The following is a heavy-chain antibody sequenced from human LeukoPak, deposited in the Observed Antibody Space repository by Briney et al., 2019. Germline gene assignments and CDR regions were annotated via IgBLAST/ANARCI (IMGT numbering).Heavy chain of an antibody. CDR3: ARVGRGDYGSGSYYNGRDYYYYYYMDV. J-gene: IGHJ6*03. Sequence: GASVKVSCKASGYTFTGYYMHWVRQAPGQGLEWMGWISAYNGSTNYAQKLQGRVTMTTDTSTSTAYMELRSLRSDDTAVYYCARVGRGDYGSGSYYNGRDYYYYYYMDVWGKGTTVTVSS. D-gene: IGHD3-10*01. CDR1: GYTFTGYY. V-gene: IGHV1-18*04. CDR2: ISAYNGST.